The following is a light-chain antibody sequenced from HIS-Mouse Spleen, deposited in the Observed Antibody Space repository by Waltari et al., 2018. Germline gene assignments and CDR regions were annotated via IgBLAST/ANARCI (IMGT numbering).Light chain of an antibody. CDR2: EDS. CDR1: ALPKKY. CDR3: YSTDSSGNHRV. J-gene: IGLJ2*01. V-gene: IGLV3-10*01. Sequence: SYELTQPPSVSVSPGQTARITCPGDALPKKYAYLYKQKAGQAPVLDIYEDSKRPSGIPERFSGSSSGTMATLTISGAQVEDEADYYCYSTDSSGNHRVFGGGTKLTVL.